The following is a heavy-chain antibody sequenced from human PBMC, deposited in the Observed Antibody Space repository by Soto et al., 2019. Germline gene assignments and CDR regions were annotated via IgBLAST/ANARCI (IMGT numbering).Heavy chain of an antibody. V-gene: IGHV3-48*01. CDR1: GFTFSSYS. J-gene: IGHJ4*02. CDR2: SSSSSRTI. Sequence: EVQLVESGGGLVQPGGSLRLSCAASGFTFSSYSMNWVRQAPGKGLEWVSYSSSSSRTIYYADSVKGRFTISRDNAKNTLYLQMNSLRAEDTAVYYGARDSPPIDSWGQGTLVTVSS. CDR3: ARDSPPIDS.